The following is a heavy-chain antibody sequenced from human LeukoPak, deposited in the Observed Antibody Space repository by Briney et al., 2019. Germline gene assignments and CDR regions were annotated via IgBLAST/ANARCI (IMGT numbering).Heavy chain of an antibody. CDR2: IWYDGSNK. V-gene: IGHV3-33*01. J-gene: IGHJ5*02. Sequence: GGSLRLSCAASGFTFSAYGFHWVRQAPGKGQEWVAIIWYDGSNKYYADSVKGRFTISRDNSKNTLYLQMNSLRAEDTAIYYCARARLEGTGPHWFDPWGQGTLVTVSS. CDR1: GFTFSAYG. D-gene: IGHD1-1*01. CDR3: ARARLEGTGPHWFDP.